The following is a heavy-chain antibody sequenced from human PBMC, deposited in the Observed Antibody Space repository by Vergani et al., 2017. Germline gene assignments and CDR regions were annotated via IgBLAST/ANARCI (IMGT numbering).Heavy chain of an antibody. D-gene: IGHD3-9*01. V-gene: IGHV1-18*01. Sequence: QVQLVQSGAEGKKPGASVKVSCKASGYTFTSYGISWVRQAPGQGLEWMGWISAYNGNTNYAQKLQGRVTMTTDTSTSTAYMELRSLRSDDTAVYSCAGEEQYDDILTGRMDVWGKGTTVTVSS. J-gene: IGHJ6*03. CDR3: AGEEQYDDILTGRMDV. CDR1: GYTFTSYG. CDR2: ISAYNGNT.